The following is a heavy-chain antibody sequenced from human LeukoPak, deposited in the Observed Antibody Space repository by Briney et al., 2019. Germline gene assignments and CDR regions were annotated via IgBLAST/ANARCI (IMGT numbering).Heavy chain of an antibody. J-gene: IGHJ5*02. D-gene: IGHD6-19*01. Sequence: GGSLRLSCAASGFTFSSYCMSWVRQAPGKGLEWVANIQRDGSEKYYVDSVKGRFTISRDNTKKSLFLQINSLRAEDTAVYYCATPARGGSALPWGQGTLVTVSS. CDR3: ATPARGGSALP. V-gene: IGHV3-7*01. CDR2: IQRDGSEK. CDR1: GFTFSSYC.